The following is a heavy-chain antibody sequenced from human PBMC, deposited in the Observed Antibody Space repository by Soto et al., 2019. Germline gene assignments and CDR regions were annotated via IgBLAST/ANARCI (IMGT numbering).Heavy chain of an antibody. CDR2: ISSGSSVI. V-gene: IGHV3-21*01. J-gene: IGHJ3*02. CDR1: DSTFRSYS. Sequence: EVQLVESGGGLVKPGESLRLSCVASDSTFRSYSMNWVRQAPGRGLGWVSIISSGSSVIFYADSMKGRFTISRDNAKNSLYLQMNSLRAEDTAVYYCARGGRGYTKDDTFDIWGQGTMVTVSS. D-gene: IGHD2-2*02. CDR3: ARGGRGYTKDDTFDI.